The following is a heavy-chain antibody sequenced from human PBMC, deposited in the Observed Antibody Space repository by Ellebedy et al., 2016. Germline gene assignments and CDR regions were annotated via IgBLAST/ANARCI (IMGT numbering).Heavy chain of an antibody. J-gene: IGHJ4*02. CDR1: GFTFDDYA. CDR3: ARGGEGVTDNFDY. Sequence: LSLTCAASGFTFDDYAMHWVRQAPGKGLEWVSGISWNSGSIGYADSVKGRFTISRDNAKNTLYLQMGSLRAEDMAVYYCARGGEGVTDNFDYWGQGTLVTVSS. D-gene: IGHD3-16*01. CDR2: ISWNSGSI. V-gene: IGHV3-9*03.